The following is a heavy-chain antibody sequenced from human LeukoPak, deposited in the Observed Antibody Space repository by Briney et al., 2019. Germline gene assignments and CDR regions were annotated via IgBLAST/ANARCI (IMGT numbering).Heavy chain of an antibody. CDR3: ARGASSDWPFDY. J-gene: IGHJ4*02. CDR1: GYTFTTYA. Sequence: ASVKVSCKASGYTFTTYAMHWVRQAPGQRLEWMGWINAGNGITKYSQRLQGRVTISRDTSATTAYMELSSLRSEDTAVYYCARGASSDWPFDYWGQGTLVTVSS. CDR2: INAGNGIT. V-gene: IGHV1-3*01. D-gene: IGHD6-19*01.